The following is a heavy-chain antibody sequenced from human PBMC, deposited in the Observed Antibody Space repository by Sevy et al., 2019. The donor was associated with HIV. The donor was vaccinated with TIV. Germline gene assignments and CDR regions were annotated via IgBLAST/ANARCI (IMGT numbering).Heavy chain of an antibody. Sequence: GGSLRLSCAASGLTFRNDGMHWVRQAPGKGLEWVAVIWYDGSNKEYADSVKGRFTISRDNSKNTLYLEMNSLRAEDTAVYYCARDPGYNYLFYYFDDWGQGTLVTVSS. CDR1: GLTFRNDG. CDR3: ARDPGYNYLFYYFDD. D-gene: IGHD5-18*01. V-gene: IGHV3-33*01. CDR2: IWYDGSNK. J-gene: IGHJ4*02.